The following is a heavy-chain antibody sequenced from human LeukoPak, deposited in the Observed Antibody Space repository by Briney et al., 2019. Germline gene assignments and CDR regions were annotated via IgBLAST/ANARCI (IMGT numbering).Heavy chain of an antibody. J-gene: IGHJ5*02. Sequence: GGSLRLSCEASGFIFSSYGMHWVRQAPGKGLEWVAFIRYDGSDKYYADSVKGRFTISRDNSKNTLFLQMNSLRAEDTAIYFCAKDMIFGVVINNWFDPWGQGALVTVSS. CDR2: IRYDGSDK. CDR1: GFIFSSYG. D-gene: IGHD3/OR15-3a*01. V-gene: IGHV3-30*02. CDR3: AKDMIFGVVINNWFDP.